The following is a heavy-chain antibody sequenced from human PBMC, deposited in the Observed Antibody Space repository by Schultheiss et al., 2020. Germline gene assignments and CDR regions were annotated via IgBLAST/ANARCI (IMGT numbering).Heavy chain of an antibody. V-gene: IGHV4-39*01. D-gene: IGHD6-19*01. CDR2: IYYSGST. CDR1: GGSISSSSYY. J-gene: IGHJ6*02. Sequence: SETLSLTCTVSGGSISSSSYYWGWIRQPPGKGLEWIGSIYYSGSTHYNPSLKSRVTISVDTSKNQFSLKLSSVTAADTAVYYCATPLVDHAGSGWDYGMDVWGQGTTVTVSS. CDR3: ATPLVDHAGSGWDYGMDV.